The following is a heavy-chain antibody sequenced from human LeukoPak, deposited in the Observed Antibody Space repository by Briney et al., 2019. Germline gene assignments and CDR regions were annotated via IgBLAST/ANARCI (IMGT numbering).Heavy chain of an antibody. Sequence: GGSLRLSCAASGFTFSSYAMSWVRQAPGKGLEGVSAISGSGGSTYYADSVKGRFTISRDNSKNTLYLQMNSLRAEDTAVYYCAKDIGATIWFDPWGQGTLVTVSS. D-gene: IGHD5-12*01. CDR3: AKDIGATIWFDP. J-gene: IGHJ5*02. CDR1: GFTFSSYA. V-gene: IGHV3-23*01. CDR2: ISGSGGST.